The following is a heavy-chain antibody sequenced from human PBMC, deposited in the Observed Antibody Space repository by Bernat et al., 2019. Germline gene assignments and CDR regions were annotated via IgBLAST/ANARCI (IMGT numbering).Heavy chain of an antibody. CDR2: ISGSGGST. CDR1: GFTFSSYA. Sequence: EVQLVESGGGLVQPGGSLRLSCAASGFTFSSYAMSWVRQAPGKGLEWVSAISGSGGSTYYADSVKGRFTISRDNSKNTLYLQMNSLRAEDTAVYYCAKEGYYDFWSGYPSPFDYWGQGTLVTVSS. D-gene: IGHD3-3*01. CDR3: AKEGYYDFWSGYPSPFDY. V-gene: IGHV3-23*04. J-gene: IGHJ4*02.